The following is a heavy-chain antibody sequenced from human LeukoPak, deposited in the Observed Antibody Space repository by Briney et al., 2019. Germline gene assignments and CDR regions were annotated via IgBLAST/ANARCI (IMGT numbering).Heavy chain of an antibody. J-gene: IGHJ4*02. D-gene: IGHD5-12*01. Sequence: SETLSLTCAVYGGSFSGYYWSWIRQPPGKGLEWIGEINHSGSTNYNPSLKSRGTISVDTSKNQFSLKLSSVTAADTAVYYCARRGYGTDYWGQGTLVTVSS. V-gene: IGHV4-34*01. CDR3: ARRGYGTDY. CDR2: INHSGST. CDR1: GGSFSGYY.